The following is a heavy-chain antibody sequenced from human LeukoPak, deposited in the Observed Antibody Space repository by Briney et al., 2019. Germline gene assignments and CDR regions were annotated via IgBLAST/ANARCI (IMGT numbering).Heavy chain of an antibody. J-gene: IGHJ4*02. CDR3: ARGRSATMFDY. D-gene: IGHD3-10*01. Sequence: SENLSLNCTVSGGSVSSYYWSWIRQPAGKGLEWIGRIYTSGSPNYNPSLKSRVTMSVDTSKNQFSLKLRSMAAADTALYYCARGRSATMFDYWGQGTLVTVSS. V-gene: IGHV4-4*07. CDR1: GGSVSSYY. CDR2: IYTSGSP.